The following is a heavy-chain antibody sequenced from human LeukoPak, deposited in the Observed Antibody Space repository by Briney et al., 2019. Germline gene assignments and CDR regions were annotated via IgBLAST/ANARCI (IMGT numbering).Heavy chain of an antibody. CDR1: GFTFSFYW. J-gene: IGHJ4*02. CDR2: INSDGSST. V-gene: IGHV3-74*01. D-gene: IGHD6-19*01. CDR3: ARGGSTGWYSFDY. Sequence: GGSLRLSCAASGFTFSFYWMHWVRQAPGKGLVWVSRINSDGSSTSYADSVKGRFTISRDNAKNSLYLRMNSLRAEDTALYYCARGGSTGWYSFDYWGQGTLVTVSS.